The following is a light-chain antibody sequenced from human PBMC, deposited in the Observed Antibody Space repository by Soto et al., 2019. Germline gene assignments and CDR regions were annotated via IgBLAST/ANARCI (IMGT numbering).Light chain of an antibody. J-gene: IGKJ1*01. CDR3: QQYGSSGT. CDR2: GAS. CDR1: QSVSNNY. V-gene: IGKV3-20*01. Sequence: EIVLTQSPGTLSLSPGERATLSCRASQSVSNNYLAWYQQKPGQAPRLLIYGASNRATGIPDRFSGSGSGTYFTLTISRLEPEDSAVYYCQQYGSSGTFGPGTKVEIK.